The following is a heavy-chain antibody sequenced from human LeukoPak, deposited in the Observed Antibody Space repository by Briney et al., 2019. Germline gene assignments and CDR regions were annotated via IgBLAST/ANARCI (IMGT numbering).Heavy chain of an antibody. D-gene: IGHD3-10*01. J-gene: IGHJ4*02. Sequence: SETLSLTCAVYVGSFSGYYWSWIRQPPGKGLEWIGEINHSGSTNYNPSLKSRVTISVDTSKNQFSLKLSSLTAADKAVYYCAITYYYGSGSGSFFDYWGQGTLVTVSS. V-gene: IGHV4-34*01. CDR3: AITYYYGSGSGSFFDY. CDR1: VGSFSGYY. CDR2: INHSGST.